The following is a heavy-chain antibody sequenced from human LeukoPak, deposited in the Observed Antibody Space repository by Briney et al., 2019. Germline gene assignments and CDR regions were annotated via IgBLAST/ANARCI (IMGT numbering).Heavy chain of an antibody. CDR3: ARLDCSSTSCSDY. Sequence: GGSLRLSCAASGFTFSSYSMNWVRQAPGEGLEWVSSISSSSSYICYADSVKGRFTISRDNAKNSLYLQMNSLRAEDTAVYYCARLDCSSTSCSDYWGQGTLVTVSS. CDR1: GFTFSSYS. D-gene: IGHD2-2*01. J-gene: IGHJ4*02. V-gene: IGHV3-21*01. CDR2: ISSSSSYI.